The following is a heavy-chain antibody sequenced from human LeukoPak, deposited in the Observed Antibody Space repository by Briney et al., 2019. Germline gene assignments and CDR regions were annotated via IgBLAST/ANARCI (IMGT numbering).Heavy chain of an antibody. V-gene: IGHV3-48*03. D-gene: IGHD5-24*01. CDR3: AKAGDGYNLFYYYYYYMDV. Sequence: GGSLRLSCAASGFTFSSYEMNWVRQAPGKGLEWVSYISSSGSTIYYADSVKGRFTISRDNAKNSLYLQMNSLRAEDTAVYYCAKAGDGYNLFYYYYYYMDVWGKGTTVTISS. J-gene: IGHJ6*03. CDR1: GFTFSSYE. CDR2: ISSSGSTI.